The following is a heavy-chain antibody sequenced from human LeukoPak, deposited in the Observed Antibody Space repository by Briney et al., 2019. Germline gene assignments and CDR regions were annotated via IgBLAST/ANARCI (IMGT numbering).Heavy chain of an antibody. Sequence: GGSLRLSCAASGFPFRNYWMTWVRQAPGKGLEWVANINQGGSGKYYVDSVKGRFTISRDNAKNSLYLQINSLRAEDTAVYFCARDRVTNSYDYYGLDVWGQGTTVSVSS. J-gene: IGHJ6*02. CDR3: ARDRVTNSYDYYGLDV. CDR2: INQGGSGK. D-gene: IGHD3-10*01. V-gene: IGHV3-7*03. CDR1: GFPFRNYW.